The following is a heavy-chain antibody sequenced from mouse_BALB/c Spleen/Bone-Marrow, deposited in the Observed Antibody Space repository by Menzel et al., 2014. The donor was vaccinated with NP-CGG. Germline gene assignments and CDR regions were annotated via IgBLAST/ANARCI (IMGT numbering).Heavy chain of an antibody. CDR2: INPSNGRT. D-gene: IGHD2-1*01. V-gene: IGHV1S81*02. CDR1: GYTFTSYW. CDR3: ARCYYGNYFDY. J-gene: IGHJ2*01. Sequence: VKLMESGAELVKPGASVKLSCKASGYTFTSYWMHWVKQRPGQGLEWIGEINPSNGRTNYSEKFKSKATLTVDKSSSTAYMQLSSLTSEDSAVYYCARCYYGNYFDYWGQGTTLTVSS.